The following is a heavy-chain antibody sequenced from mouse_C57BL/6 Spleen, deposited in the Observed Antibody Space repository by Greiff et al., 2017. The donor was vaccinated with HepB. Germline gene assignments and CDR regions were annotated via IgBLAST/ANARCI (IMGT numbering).Heavy chain of an antibody. D-gene: IGHD2-1*01. J-gene: IGHJ3*01. V-gene: IGHV1-82*01. CDR3: ARNGGNQFAY. Sequence: QVQLQQSGPELVKPGASVKISCKASGYAFSSSWMNWVKQRPGKGLEWIGRIYPGDGDTNYNGKFKGKATLTADKSSSTAYMQLSSLTSEDSAVYFCARNGGNQFAYWGQGTLVTVSA. CDR1: GYAFSSSW. CDR2: IYPGDGDT.